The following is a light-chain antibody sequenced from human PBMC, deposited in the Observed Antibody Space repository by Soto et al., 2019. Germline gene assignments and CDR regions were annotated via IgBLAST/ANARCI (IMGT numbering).Light chain of an antibody. CDR1: QSISRW. CDR3: QHYSSYPIT. Sequence: DIQMTQSPSTLSASVGDRVTITCRASQSISRWLAWYRQKPGKAPEVVIYDVSTLAFGVPSRISGSGSGTEFTLTIRSLQPDDFATYYCQHYSSYPITFGGGTKVDIK. J-gene: IGKJ4*01. CDR2: DVS. V-gene: IGKV1-5*01.